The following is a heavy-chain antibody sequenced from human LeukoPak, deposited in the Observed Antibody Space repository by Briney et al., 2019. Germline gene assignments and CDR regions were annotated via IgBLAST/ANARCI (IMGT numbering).Heavy chain of an antibody. V-gene: IGHV4-4*07. Sequence: PSETLSLTCTVSGGPISGYYWSWIRQPAGKGLEWLGLIYSSGTTTYNPSLKSRVTMSVDTSKNHFSLKLRSVTAADTAVYYCARLWNYAADSWGQGTLVTVSS. CDR1: GGPISGYY. CDR2: IYSSGTT. CDR3: ARLWNYAADS. J-gene: IGHJ4*02. D-gene: IGHD1-7*01.